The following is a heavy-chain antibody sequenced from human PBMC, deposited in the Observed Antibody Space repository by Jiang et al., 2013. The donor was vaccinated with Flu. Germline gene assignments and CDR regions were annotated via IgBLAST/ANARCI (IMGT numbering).Heavy chain of an antibody. D-gene: IGHD5-18*01. CDR3: ARGVGGYSHGYILY. CDR1: GDTLTSYG. J-gene: IGHJ4*02. Sequence: VKVSCKASGDTLTSYGISWVRQAPGQGLEWMGGIIPIFGTSDFAQKFQGRLTITADASTGTAYMELSGLHSDDTAVYYCARGVGGYSHGYILYWGQGTLVTVS. CDR2: IIPIFGTS. V-gene: IGHV1-69*01.